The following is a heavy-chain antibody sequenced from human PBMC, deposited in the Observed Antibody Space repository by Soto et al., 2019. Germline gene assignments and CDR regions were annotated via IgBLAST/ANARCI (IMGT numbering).Heavy chain of an antibody. CDR1: GGSFCRAY. V-gene: IGHV4-34*01. J-gene: IGHJ4*02. CDR3: ARDPLWFGELLHFDY. Sequence: SETPFPPSDAYGGSFCRAYCSRIRQPPGKGLEWIGEINHSGSTNYNPSLKSRVTISVDTSKNQFSLKLSSVTAADTAVYYCARDPLWFGELLHFDYWGQG. D-gene: IGHD3-10*01. CDR2: INHSGST.